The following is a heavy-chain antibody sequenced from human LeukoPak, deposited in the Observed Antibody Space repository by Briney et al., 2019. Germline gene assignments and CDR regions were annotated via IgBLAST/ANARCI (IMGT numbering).Heavy chain of an antibody. CDR2: IKHDETEK. CDR3: VRDNDGALDY. Sequence: GGSLRLSCAASEFSFNIYWMAWVRQAPGKGLEWVANIKHDETEKYYVDSVKGRFTISRDNAMNSLYLQINSLRAEDTAVYYCVRDNDGALDYWGQGTLVTVSS. CDR1: EFSFNIYW. D-gene: IGHD1-1*01. J-gene: IGHJ4*02. V-gene: IGHV3-7*01.